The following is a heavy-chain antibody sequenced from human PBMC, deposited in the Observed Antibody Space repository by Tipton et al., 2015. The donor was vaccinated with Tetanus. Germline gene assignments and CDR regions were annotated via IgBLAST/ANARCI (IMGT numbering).Heavy chain of an antibody. D-gene: IGHD3-16*01. V-gene: IGHV1-18*01. CDR2: ISGYSGST. J-gene: IGHJ3*02. CDR3: TLDADMWGARNVFDI. Sequence: QVQLVQSGAEVRKPGTTVRVSCTVSGFYLSNYGVSWVRQAPGQGLEWVAWISGYSGSTKFAERFQGRVSLTTDTSTNTVSMEMRSLTGDDTAVYYCTLDADMWGARNVFDIWGQGTLVTVTS. CDR1: GFYLSNYG.